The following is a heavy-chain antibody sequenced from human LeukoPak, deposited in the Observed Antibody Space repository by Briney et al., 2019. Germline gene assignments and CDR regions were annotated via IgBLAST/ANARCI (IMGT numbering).Heavy chain of an antibody. CDR1: GGSISSYY. V-gene: IGHV4-4*07. D-gene: IGHD2-2*01. J-gene: IGHJ6*04. CDR2: IYTSGST. CDR3: ASARTTAFMDV. Sequence: SETLSLTCTVPGGSISSYYWSWVRQPARKGLERIGRIYTSGSTNYNPSLKSRVTMSVDTSKNQFSLKLSSVTAADTAVYYCASARTTAFMDVWGKGTTVTVSS.